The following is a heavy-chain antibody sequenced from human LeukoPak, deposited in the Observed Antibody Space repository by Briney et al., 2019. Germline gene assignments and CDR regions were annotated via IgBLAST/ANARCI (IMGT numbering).Heavy chain of an antibody. CDR1: GGSISSSSYY. D-gene: IGHD6-19*01. CDR3: ARQGTRGWYDVYFDY. Sequence: PSETLSLTCTVSGGSISSSSYYWGWIRQPPGKGLEWIGSIYYSGSTYYNPSLKSRVTISVDTSKNQFPLKLSSVTAADTAVYYCARQGTRGWYDVYFDYWGQGTLVTVSS. V-gene: IGHV4-39*01. CDR2: IYYSGST. J-gene: IGHJ4*02.